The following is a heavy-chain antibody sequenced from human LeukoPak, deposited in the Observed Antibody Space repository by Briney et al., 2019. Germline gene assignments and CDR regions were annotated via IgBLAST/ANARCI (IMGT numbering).Heavy chain of an antibody. CDR1: GYSITSGHY. CDR3: GRDQDYYGSGSYGPDY. V-gene: IGHV4-38-2*02. Sequence: PSETLSLTCTVSGYSITSGHYWGWIRQPPGKGLEWIGSIYRSGSTFYNPSLKSRVTISVDTSKNQFSLKLSSVTAADTAVYYCGRDQDYYGSGSYGPDYWGQGTLVTVSS. D-gene: IGHD3-10*01. CDR2: IYRSGST. J-gene: IGHJ4*02.